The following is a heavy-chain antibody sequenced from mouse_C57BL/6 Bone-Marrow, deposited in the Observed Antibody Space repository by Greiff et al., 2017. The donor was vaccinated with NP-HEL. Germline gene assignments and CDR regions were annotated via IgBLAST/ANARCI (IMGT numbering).Heavy chain of an antibody. D-gene: IGHD2-2*01. CDR2: IYPGDGDT. CDR3: ARSTYGYDWFAS. V-gene: IGHV1-82*01. CDR1: GYAFSSSW. Sequence: LVESGPELVKPGASVKISCKASGYAFSSSWMNWVKQRPGKGLEWIGRIYPGDGDTNYNGKFKGKATLTADKSSSTAYMQLSSLTSEDSAVYFCARSTYGYDWFASWGQGTLVTVSA. J-gene: IGHJ3*01.